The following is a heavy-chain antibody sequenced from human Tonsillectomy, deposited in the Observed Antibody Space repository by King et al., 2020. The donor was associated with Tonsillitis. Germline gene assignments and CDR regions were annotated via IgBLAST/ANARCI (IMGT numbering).Heavy chain of an antibody. CDR2: ISSSVRTI. D-gene: IGHD3-16*01. CDR1: GFTFSDYY. V-gene: IGHV3-11*01. J-gene: IGHJ6*02. CDR3: ARDLLNLGGGMDV. Sequence: VQLVESGGGLVKPGGSLRLSCAASGFTFSDYYLSWSRQAPGKGLDWVSYISSSVRTIYYEDSVKGRCSISRDNAKKSLYLQMNSLRAEDTAVYYCARDLLNLGGGMDVWGQGTTVTVSS.